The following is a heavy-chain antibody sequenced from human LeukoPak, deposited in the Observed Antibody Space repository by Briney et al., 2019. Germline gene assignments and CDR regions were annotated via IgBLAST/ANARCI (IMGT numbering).Heavy chain of an antibody. J-gene: IGHJ4*02. CDR2: ITSSSTI. V-gene: IGHV3-48*02. Sequence: GGSLRLSCAASGFTFSTYTMNWVRQAPGKGLEWLSYITSSSTIYYADSVKGRFTISRDNAKNSLYLQMNSLRDEDTAVYYCVRDQFFSFDYWGQGTLVTVSS. CDR1: GFTFSTYT. CDR3: VRDQFFSFDY. D-gene: IGHD3-3*01.